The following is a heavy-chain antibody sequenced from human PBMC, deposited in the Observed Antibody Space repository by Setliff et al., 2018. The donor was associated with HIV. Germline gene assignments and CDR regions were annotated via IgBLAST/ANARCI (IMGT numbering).Heavy chain of an antibody. Sequence: ASVKVSCKASGYTFTNFGITWVRQAPGQGLEWMGWINVNNDATNYAQKFQGRVSMTRDTSISTAYMELRSLTSDDTAVYYCARNIDMHYDFWSAYDYWGQGALVTVSS. V-gene: IGHV1-18*01. J-gene: IGHJ4*02. CDR3: ARNIDMHYDFWSAYDY. CDR2: INVNNDAT. CDR1: GYTFTNFG. D-gene: IGHD3-3*01.